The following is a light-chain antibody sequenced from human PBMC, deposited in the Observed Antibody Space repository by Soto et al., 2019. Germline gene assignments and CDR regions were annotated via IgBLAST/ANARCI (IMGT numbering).Light chain of an antibody. CDR3: QQFGSSSWT. J-gene: IGKJ1*01. CDR2: GAS. V-gene: IGKV3-20*01. Sequence: ESVLTQSPGTLSLSPGEKATLSCRASQSVSSSYLAWYQQKPGQAPRLLIYGASSRGTGIPDRFSGSGYGTDFTLTVSRLEPEDFGVYYCQQFGSSSWTFGKGTKVDIK. CDR1: QSVSSSY.